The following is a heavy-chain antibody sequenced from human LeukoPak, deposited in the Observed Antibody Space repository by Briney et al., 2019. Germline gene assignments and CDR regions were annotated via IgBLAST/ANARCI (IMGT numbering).Heavy chain of an antibody. Sequence: ASVKVSCKASGYTFTGYYMHWVRQAPGQGLEWMGWINPNSGGTNYAQKFQGRVTMTRDTSISTAYMELSRLRPDDTAVYYCARSGLGGYDSFDPWGQGTLVTVSS. CDR2: INPNSGGT. D-gene: IGHD5-12*01. V-gene: IGHV1-2*02. J-gene: IGHJ5*02. CDR1: GYTFTGYY. CDR3: ARSGLGGYDSFDP.